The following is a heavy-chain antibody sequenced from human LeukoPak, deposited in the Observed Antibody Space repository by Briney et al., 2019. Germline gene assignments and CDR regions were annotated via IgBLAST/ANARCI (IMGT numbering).Heavy chain of an antibody. Sequence: GGSLRLSCAASGFTFSGSAMHWVRQASGKGLEWVGRIRSKANSYATAYAASVRGRFTISKDDSKSTAYLQINSLKPEDTAVYYCTRPAGSWLQPYYYMDVWGKGTTVTVFS. J-gene: IGHJ6*03. V-gene: IGHV3-73*01. CDR1: GFTFSGSA. CDR2: IRSKANSYAT. D-gene: IGHD5-24*01. CDR3: TRPAGSWLQPYYYMDV.